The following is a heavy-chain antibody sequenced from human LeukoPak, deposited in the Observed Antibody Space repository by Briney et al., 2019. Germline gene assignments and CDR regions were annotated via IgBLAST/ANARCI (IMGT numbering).Heavy chain of an antibody. CDR2: ISSSGSTI. CDR3: ARFDDDILTGYGYYYGMDV. Sequence: GGSLRLSCAASGFTFSDYYMSWIRRAPGKGLEWVSYISSSGSTIYYADSVKGRFTISRDNAKNSLYLQMNSLRAEDTAVYYCARFDDDILTGYGYYYGMDVWGQGTTVTVSS. CDR1: GFTFSDYY. D-gene: IGHD3-9*01. J-gene: IGHJ6*02. V-gene: IGHV3-11*01.